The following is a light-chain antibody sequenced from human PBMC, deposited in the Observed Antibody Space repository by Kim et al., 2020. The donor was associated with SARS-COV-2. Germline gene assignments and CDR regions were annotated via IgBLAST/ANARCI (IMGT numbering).Light chain of an antibody. CDR2: DAS. V-gene: IGKV1-33*01. Sequence: DIQISQSPSSLHASIGDTVTITCQASQDINDFLGWFQQKPGRAPKLLIYDASHLEPGVPSRFSGSGSGTHFIFNISSLQPEDTATYFCQQYIILPLIFGQRTRLEIK. J-gene: IGKJ5*01. CDR3: QQYIILPLI. CDR1: QDINDF.